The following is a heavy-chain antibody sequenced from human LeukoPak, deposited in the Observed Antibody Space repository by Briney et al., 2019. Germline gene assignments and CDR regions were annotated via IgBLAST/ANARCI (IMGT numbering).Heavy chain of an antibody. CDR3: ARSLRPYYYYYGMDV. J-gene: IGHJ6*02. V-gene: IGHV1-8*01. Sequence: ASVKVSCKASGYTFTSYDINWVRQATGQGLEWMGWMNPNSGNTGYAQKFQGRVTVTRNTSISTAYMELSSLRSEDTAVYYCARSLRPYYYYYGMDVWGQGTTVTVSS. CDR1: GYTFTSYD. D-gene: IGHD3-16*02. CDR2: MNPNSGNT.